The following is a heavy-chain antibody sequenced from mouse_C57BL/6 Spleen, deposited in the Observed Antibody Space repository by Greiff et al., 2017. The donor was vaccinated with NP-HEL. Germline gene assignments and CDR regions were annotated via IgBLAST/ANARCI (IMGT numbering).Heavy chain of an antibody. V-gene: IGHV5-4*01. CDR2: ISDGGSYT. Sequence: EVKLMESGGGLVKPGGSLKLSCAASGFTFSSYAMSWVRQTPEKRLEWVATISDGGSYTYYPDNVKGRFTISRDNAKNNLYLQMSHLKSEDTAMYYCARESLTTVAYRNAMDYWGQGTSVTVSS. CDR3: ARESLTTVAYRNAMDY. D-gene: IGHD1-1*01. CDR1: GFTFSSYA. J-gene: IGHJ4*01.